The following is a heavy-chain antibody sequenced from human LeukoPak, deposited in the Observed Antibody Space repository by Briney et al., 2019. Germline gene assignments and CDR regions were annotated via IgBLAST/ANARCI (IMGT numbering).Heavy chain of an antibody. CDR3: ATDILRYFDWLLPY. CDR1: GYTLTELS. J-gene: IGHJ4*02. CDR2: FDPEDGET. Sequence: ASVKVSCKVSGYTLTELSMHWVRQAPGKGLEWMGGFDPEDGETIYAQKFQGTVTMTEDTSTDTAYMELSSLRSEDTAVYYCATDILRYFDWLLPYWGQGTLVTVSS. D-gene: IGHD3-9*01. V-gene: IGHV1-24*01.